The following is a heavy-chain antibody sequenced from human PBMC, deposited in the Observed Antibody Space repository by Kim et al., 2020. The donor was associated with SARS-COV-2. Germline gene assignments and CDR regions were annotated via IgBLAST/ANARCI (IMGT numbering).Heavy chain of an antibody. V-gene: IGHV3-33*06. Sequence: GGSLRLSCAASGFTFSSYGMHWVRQAPGKGLEWVAVIWYDGSNKYYADSVKGRFTISRDNSKNTLYLQMNSLRAEDTAVYYCAKQGARDCSSTSCLFDYWGQGTLVTVSS. J-gene: IGHJ4*02. D-gene: IGHD2-2*01. CDR2: IWYDGSNK. CDR3: AKQGARDCSSTSCLFDY. CDR1: GFTFSSYG.